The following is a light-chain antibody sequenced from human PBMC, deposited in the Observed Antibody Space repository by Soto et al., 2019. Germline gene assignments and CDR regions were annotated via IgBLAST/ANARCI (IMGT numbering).Light chain of an antibody. V-gene: IGLV2-23*01. CDR3: CSNASASTYD. CDR2: EAS. Sequence: QSALAQPASVSGSPGQSITISCTGTSSDVGSHNLVSWYQQFPVKAPKLIIFEASKRPSGVSNRFSGSKSGSTASLTISGLQAEDEADYYCCSNASASTYDFRSGTKVTV. J-gene: IGLJ1*01. CDR1: SSDVGSHNL.